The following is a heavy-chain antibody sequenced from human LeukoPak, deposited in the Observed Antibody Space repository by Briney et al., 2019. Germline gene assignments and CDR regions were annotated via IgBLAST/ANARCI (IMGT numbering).Heavy chain of an antibody. D-gene: IGHD4-23*01. Sequence: ASVKVSCKASGYTFTGYYMHWVRQAPGQGLEWMGWINPNSGGTNSAQNFQGRVTMTRDTSISTAYMELSRLRSDDTAVYYCARKRTTGAAPTFDYWGQGTLVTVSS. CDR3: ARKRTTGAAPTFDY. V-gene: IGHV1-2*02. CDR1: GYTFTGYY. J-gene: IGHJ4*02. CDR2: INPNSGGT.